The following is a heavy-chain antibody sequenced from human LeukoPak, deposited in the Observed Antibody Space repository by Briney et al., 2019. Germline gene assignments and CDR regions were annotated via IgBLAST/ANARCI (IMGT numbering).Heavy chain of an antibody. D-gene: IGHD3-10*01. V-gene: IGHV4-30-2*01. J-gene: IGHJ5*02. CDR3: ARQAFRITGFDP. CDR2: IYHSGST. CDR1: GGSISSGGYS. Sequence: SETLSLTCAVSGGSISSGGYSWSWIRQPPGKGLEWIGYIYHSGSTYYNPSLKSRVTISVDTSKNQFSLKLSSVTAADTAVYYCARQAFRITGFDPWGQGTLVTVSS.